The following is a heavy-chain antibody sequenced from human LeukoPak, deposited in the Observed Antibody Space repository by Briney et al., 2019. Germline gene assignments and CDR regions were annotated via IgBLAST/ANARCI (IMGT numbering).Heavy chain of an antibody. J-gene: IGHJ3*02. CDR1: GGSISSSSYY. CDR2: IYYSGST. Sequence: SETLSLTCTVSGGSISSSSYYWGWIRQPPGKGLEWIGSIYYSGSTYYNPSLKSRVTISVDTSKNQFSLKLSSVTAADTAVYYCAREERITMIVVVGAFDIWGQGTMVTVSS. V-gene: IGHV4-39*07. CDR3: AREERITMIVVVGAFDI. D-gene: IGHD3-22*01.